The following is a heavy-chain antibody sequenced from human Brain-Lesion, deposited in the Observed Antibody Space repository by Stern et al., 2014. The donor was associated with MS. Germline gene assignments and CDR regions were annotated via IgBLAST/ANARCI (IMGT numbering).Heavy chain of an antibody. Sequence: QVQLQESGPGLVKPSQTLSLSCTVSGGSISSGGYYWSWIRPPAGKGLEWIGRIFNSGSTSYNPSLKGRVTISIDTSKNQFPLRLNPMTAADTAVYYCARGRVVPGFQYYATDVWGQGTTVIVSS. V-gene: IGHV4-61*02. D-gene: IGHD2-2*01. CDR2: IFNSGST. J-gene: IGHJ6*02. CDR3: ARGRVVPGFQYYATDV. CDR1: GGSISSGGYY.